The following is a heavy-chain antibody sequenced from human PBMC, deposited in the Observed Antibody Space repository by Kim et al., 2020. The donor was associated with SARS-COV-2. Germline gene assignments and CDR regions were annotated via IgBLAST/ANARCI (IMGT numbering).Heavy chain of an antibody. J-gene: IGHJ4*02. CDR3: ASLGRHPGYCSGGSCYGLDY. V-gene: IGHV4-39*01. CDR1: GGSISSSSYY. Sequence: SETLSLTCTVSGGSISSSSYYWGWIRQPPGKGLEWIGSIYYSGSTYYNPSLKSRVTISVDTSKNQFSLKLSSVTAADTAVYYCASLGRHPGYCSGGSCYGLDYWGQGTLVTVSS. D-gene: IGHD2-15*01. CDR2: IYYSGST.